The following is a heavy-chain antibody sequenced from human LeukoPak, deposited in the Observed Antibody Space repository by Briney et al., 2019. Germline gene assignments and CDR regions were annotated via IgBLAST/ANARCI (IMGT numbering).Heavy chain of an antibody. J-gene: IGHJ4*02. D-gene: IGHD4-11*01. CDR2: IYYSGST. CDR1: GGSISSGDYH. V-gene: IGHV4-30-4*01. Sequence: SETLSLTCTVSGGSISSGDYHWSWIRPPPGKGLEWIGYIYYSGSTYYNPSLKSRVTISVDTSKNQFSLRLSSVTAADTAVYYCARSSDYSTFDYWGQGTLVTVSS. CDR3: ARSSDYSTFDY.